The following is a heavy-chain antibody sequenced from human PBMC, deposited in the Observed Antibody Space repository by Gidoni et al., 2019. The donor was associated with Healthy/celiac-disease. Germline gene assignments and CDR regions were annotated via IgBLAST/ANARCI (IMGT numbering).Heavy chain of an antibody. CDR3: ARGAMVRGVTGGWFDP. Sequence: QVQLQESGPGLVKPSETLSLTCTVSGGSISSYYWSWIRQPPGKGLEWIGYIYYSGSTNYNPSLKSRVTISVDTSKNQFSLKLSSVTAADTAVYYCARGAMVRGVTGGWFDPWGQGTLVTVSS. CDR2: IYYSGST. J-gene: IGHJ5*02. D-gene: IGHD3-10*01. V-gene: IGHV4-59*01. CDR1: GGSISSYY.